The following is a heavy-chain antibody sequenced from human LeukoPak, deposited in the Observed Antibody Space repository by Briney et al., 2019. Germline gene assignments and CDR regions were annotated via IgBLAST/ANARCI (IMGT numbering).Heavy chain of an antibody. CDR2: INHSGST. J-gene: IGHJ4*02. CDR3: ASRSFGDYGLDY. V-gene: IGHV4-34*01. D-gene: IGHD4-17*01. Sequence: SETLSLTCAVYGGSFSGYYWSWIRQPPGKGREWIGEINHSGSTNYNPSLKSRVTISVDTSKNQFSLKLSSVTAADTAVYYCASRSFGDYGLDYWGQGTLVTVSS. CDR1: GGSFSGYY.